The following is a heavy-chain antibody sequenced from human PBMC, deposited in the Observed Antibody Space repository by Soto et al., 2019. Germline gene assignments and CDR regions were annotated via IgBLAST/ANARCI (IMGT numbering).Heavy chain of an antibody. Sequence: GGSLRLSCAASGFTFSSYAMSWVRQAPGKGLEWVSAIIGIGGSTYYADSVKGRFTISRDNSKNTLYLQMNSLRAEDTAVYYCAKDQGKSDFWSGYPYYYYYYGMDVWGQGTTVTVSS. J-gene: IGHJ6*02. D-gene: IGHD3-3*01. CDR2: IIGIGGST. V-gene: IGHV3-23*01. CDR1: GFTFSSYA. CDR3: AKDQGKSDFWSGYPYYYYYYGMDV.